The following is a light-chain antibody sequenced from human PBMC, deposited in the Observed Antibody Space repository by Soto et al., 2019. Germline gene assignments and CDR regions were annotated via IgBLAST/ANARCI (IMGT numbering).Light chain of an antibody. Sequence: DIQMTQSPSTLSASVGDRVSITCRARQSISTWLAWYQQKPGKAPKLLIYDASSLGSGVPSRFSGSGSGTKFTLTITSLQPDDFATYYCQQYNSYSWTFGQGTKVEIK. J-gene: IGKJ1*01. V-gene: IGKV1-5*01. CDR3: QQYNSYSWT. CDR2: DAS. CDR1: QSISTW.